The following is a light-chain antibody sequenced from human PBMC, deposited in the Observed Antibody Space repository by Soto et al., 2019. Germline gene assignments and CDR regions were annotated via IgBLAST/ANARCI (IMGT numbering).Light chain of an antibody. CDR3: QQSFSIPFT. CDR1: QTIGKY. V-gene: IGKV1-39*01. CDR2: DAS. J-gene: IGKJ3*01. Sequence: DIQMTQSPSSLSATVGDRVTITCRASQTIGKYLNWYQQQPGKVPKLLIYDASYLQSGVPPRFSGSESGTDCTLNISDLRPEDVATYYCQQSFSIPFTLGPGTKVDIK.